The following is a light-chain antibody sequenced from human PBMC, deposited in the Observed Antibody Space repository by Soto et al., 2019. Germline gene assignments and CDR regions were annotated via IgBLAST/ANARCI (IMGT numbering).Light chain of an antibody. CDR2: RNN. V-gene: IGLV1-47*01. CDR1: SSNIGSNY. Sequence: QSVLTQPPSASGTPGQRVTIPCSGSSSNIGSNYVYWYQQLPGTAPKLLIYRNNQRPSGVSNRFSGSKSGNTASLTISGLQAEDEADYYCCSYAGSSTFYVFGTGTKVTVL. CDR3: CSYAGSSTFYV. J-gene: IGLJ1*01.